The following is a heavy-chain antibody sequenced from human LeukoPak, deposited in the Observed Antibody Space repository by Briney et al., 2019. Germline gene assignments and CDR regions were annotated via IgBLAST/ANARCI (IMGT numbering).Heavy chain of an antibody. CDR2: ILTSGTT. D-gene: IGHD6-13*01. J-gene: IGHJ3*01. CDR1: GDSISNYF. CDR3: ARPYSSSAHGTFDL. Sequence: SETLSLTCTVSGDSISNYFWSWIRQPPGKGLEWIGYILTSGTTNYNPSLKSRVTISVDTSKNRFSLKLNSVTAADTAVYYCARPYSSSAHGTFDLWGPGTKVTVSS. V-gene: IGHV4-4*09.